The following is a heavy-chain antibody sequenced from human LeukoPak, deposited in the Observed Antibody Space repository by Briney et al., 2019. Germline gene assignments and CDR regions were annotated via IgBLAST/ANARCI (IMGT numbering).Heavy chain of an antibody. V-gene: IGHV3-23*01. CDR3: AKCGSGSTVYVDV. Sequence: PGGSLRLSCAASGFTFSSYSMNWVRQAPGQGLEWVSGISGSGGNTYYGDSVKGRFTISRDNSKSTLYLQMNSLRAEDTAVYYCAKCGSGSTVYVDVWGKGTTVTVSS. CDR1: GFTFSSYS. CDR2: ISGSGGNT. J-gene: IGHJ6*03. D-gene: IGHD1-26*01.